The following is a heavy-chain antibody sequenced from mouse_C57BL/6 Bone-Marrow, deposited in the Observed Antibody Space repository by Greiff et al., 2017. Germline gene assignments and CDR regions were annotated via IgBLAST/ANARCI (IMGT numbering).Heavy chain of an antibody. CDR2: IYPRDVST. V-gene: IGHV1-85*01. Sequence: VKLVESGPELVKPGASVKLSCKASGYTFTSYDINWVKQRPGQGLEWIGWIYPRDVSTKYNEKFKGKATLTVDTYSSTAYMELHSLTSEDSAVYFCARFNYGSRYFDYWGQGTTLTVSS. CDR1: GYTFTSYD. J-gene: IGHJ2*01. CDR3: ARFNYGSRYFDY. D-gene: IGHD1-1*01.